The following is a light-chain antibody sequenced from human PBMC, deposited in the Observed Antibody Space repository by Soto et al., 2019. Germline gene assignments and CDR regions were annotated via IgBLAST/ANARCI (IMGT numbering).Light chain of an antibody. V-gene: IGKV3-15*01. CDR1: QSISSN. Sequence: EVVMTQSPATLSVSPGERATLSCRASQSISSNLAWYQKKPGQAPRLLIYDASTRAPGLPARFSGSGSGTEFTLTISSLQSEDFAVYYCQQYNYWPPLTFGGGTKVEI. CDR3: QQYNYWPPLT. CDR2: DAS. J-gene: IGKJ4*01.